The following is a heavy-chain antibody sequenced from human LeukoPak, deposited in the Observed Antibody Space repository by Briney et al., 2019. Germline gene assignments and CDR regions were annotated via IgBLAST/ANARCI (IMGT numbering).Heavy chain of an antibody. Sequence: GGSLRLSCGASGFTFSAYAMSWVRKAPGKGLEWVSGIGSSGGSTYYAGSVKGRLTISRDNSKDTLYLQMNSLRAEDAAVYYCATKGEGMDVWGKGTTVTVYS. CDR2: IGSSGGST. CDR3: ATKGEGMDV. J-gene: IGHJ6*04. CDR1: GFTFSAYA. V-gene: IGHV3-23*01.